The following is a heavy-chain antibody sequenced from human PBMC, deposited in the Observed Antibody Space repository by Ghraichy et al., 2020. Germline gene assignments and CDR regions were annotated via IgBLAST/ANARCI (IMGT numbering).Heavy chain of an antibody. D-gene: IGHD5-12*01. Sequence: GGSLRLSCAASGFTFSSYSMKWVRQATGQGLEWVSSISSSSSYIYYADSVKGRFTISRDNAKNSLYLQMNSLRAEDTAVYYCARVGGGYDFGYYYYGMDVWGQGTTVTVSS. V-gene: IGHV3-21*01. CDR3: ARVGGGYDFGYYYYGMDV. J-gene: IGHJ6*02. CDR2: ISSSSSYI. CDR1: GFTFSSYS.